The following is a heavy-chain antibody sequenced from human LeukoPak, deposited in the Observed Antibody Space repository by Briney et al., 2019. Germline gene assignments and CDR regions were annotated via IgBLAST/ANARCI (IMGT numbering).Heavy chain of an antibody. V-gene: IGHV4-34*01. CDR3: ARDTAVAGLYDY. CDR1: GGSFSGYY. CDR2: INHSGST. J-gene: IGHJ4*02. Sequence: SETLSLTCAVYGGSFSGYYWSWIRQPPGQGLEWIGEINHSGSTNYNPSLKSRVTISVDTSKNQFSLKLSSVTAADTAVYYCARDTAVAGLYDYWGQGTLVTVSS. D-gene: IGHD6-19*01.